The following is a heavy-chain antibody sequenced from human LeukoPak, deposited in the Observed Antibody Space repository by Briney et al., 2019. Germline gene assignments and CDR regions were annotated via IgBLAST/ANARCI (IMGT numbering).Heavy chain of an antibody. V-gene: IGHV4-4*02. CDR3: ARQVVRDPWMFDY. J-gene: IGHJ4*02. CDR2: IYHSGST. Sequence: SETLSLTCAVSGGSISSSNWWSWVRQPPGNGLECIGEIYHSGSTNYNPSLKSRVTISVDKSKNQFSLKLSSVTAADTAVYYCARQVVRDPWMFDYWGQGTLVTVSS. D-gene: IGHD4-23*01. CDR1: GGSISSSNW.